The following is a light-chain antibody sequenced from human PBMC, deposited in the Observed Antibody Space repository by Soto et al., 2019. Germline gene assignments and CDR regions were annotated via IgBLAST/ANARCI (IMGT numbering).Light chain of an antibody. CDR1: SSNIGNNY. CDR3: GTWDSSLSAGM. V-gene: IGLV1-51*01. Sequence: QSVLTQPPSVSAAPGQTVTISCSGTSSNIGNNYVSWYQHLPGTAPKLLIYDNNKRPSGIPDRFSGSKSGTSATLGITGLQTGDEADYYCGTWDSSLSAGMFGGGTQLTVL. J-gene: IGLJ3*02. CDR2: DNN.